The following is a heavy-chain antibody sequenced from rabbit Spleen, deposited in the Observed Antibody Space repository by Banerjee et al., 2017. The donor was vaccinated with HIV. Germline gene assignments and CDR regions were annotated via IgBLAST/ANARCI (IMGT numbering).Heavy chain of an antibody. CDR3: ARDLIGIIGWNFYL. V-gene: IGHV1S40*01. CDR2: IDTGSSGFT. Sequence: QSLEESGGDLVKPGASLTLTCSASGVSFSSNYYMCWVRQAPGKGLEWIACIDTGSSGFTYFASWAKGRFTCSKTSSITVTLQMTSLTAADTATYFCARDLIGIIGWNFYLWGPGTLVTVS. J-gene: IGHJ4*01. D-gene: IGHD1-1*01. CDR1: GVSFSSNYY.